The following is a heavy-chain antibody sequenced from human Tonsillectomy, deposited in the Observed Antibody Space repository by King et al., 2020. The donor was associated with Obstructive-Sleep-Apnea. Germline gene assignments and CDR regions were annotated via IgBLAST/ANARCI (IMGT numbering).Heavy chain of an antibody. V-gene: IGHV3-30*04. CDR1: GFTFSSSA. Sequence: VQLVESGGGVVQPGRSLRLSCAASGFTFSSSAMHWVRQAPGKGLEWVAIISYDGSHKYYADSVKGRFIISRDNSKNTLYLQMSSLRAEDTAVYYCARDLEGIVVVTATFAYWGQGTLVTVSS. J-gene: IGHJ4*02. D-gene: IGHD2-21*02. CDR2: ISYDGSHK. CDR3: ARDLEGIVVVTATFAY.